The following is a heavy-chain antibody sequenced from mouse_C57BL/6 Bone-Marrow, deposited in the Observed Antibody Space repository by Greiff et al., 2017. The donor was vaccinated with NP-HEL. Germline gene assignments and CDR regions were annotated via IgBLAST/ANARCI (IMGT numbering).Heavy chain of an antibody. V-gene: IGHV1-81*01. CDR1: GYTFTSYG. J-gene: IGHJ3*01. CDR3: AGLLRSAY. Sequence: VKLMESGAELARPGASVKLSCKASGYTFTSYGISWVKQRPGQGLEWIGEIYPRSGNTYYNEKFKGKATLTADKSSSTAYMGLRSLTSEDSAVYFCAGLLRSAYWGQGTLVTVSA. CDR2: IYPRSGNT. D-gene: IGHD1-1*01.